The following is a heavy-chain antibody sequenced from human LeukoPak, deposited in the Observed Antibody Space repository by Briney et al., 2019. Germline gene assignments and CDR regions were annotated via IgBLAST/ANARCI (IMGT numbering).Heavy chain of an antibody. CDR1: GFMFSSYW. Sequence: GGSLRLSCAAAGFMFSSYWMTWVRQAPGKGLEWVANINQDGSIRYYVGSVQGRFTISRDNAKNSLYLQMYSLRAEDTAVYYCARTNAWHPGDYWGQGTLVTVSS. V-gene: IGHV3-7*01. CDR3: ARTNAWHPGDY. J-gene: IGHJ4*02. CDR2: INQDGSIR. D-gene: IGHD2-2*01.